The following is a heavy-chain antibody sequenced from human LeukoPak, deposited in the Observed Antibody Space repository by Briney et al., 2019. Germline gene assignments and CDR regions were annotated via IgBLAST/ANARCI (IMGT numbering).Heavy chain of an antibody. J-gene: IGHJ6*03. CDR3: AKDARIVVVPAVMDV. D-gene: IGHD2-2*01. Sequence: GGSLRLSCAASGFTFSSYAMSWVRQAPGKGLEWVSAISGSGGSTYYADSVKGRFTISRDNSKTTLYLQMNSLRAEDTAVYYCAKDARIVVVPAVMDVWGKGTTVTVSS. V-gene: IGHV3-23*01. CDR2: ISGSGGST. CDR1: GFTFSSYA.